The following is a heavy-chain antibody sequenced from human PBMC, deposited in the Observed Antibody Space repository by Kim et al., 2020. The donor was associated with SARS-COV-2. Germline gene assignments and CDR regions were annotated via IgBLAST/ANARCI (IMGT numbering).Heavy chain of an antibody. V-gene: IGHV3-48*03. CDR3: ARGGQLWRYYYYYGMDV. J-gene: IGHJ6*02. CDR2: ISSSGSTK. Sequence: GGSLRLSCAASGFTISSYEMNWVRQAPGKGLEWVSYISSSGSTKYYADSVKGRFTISGDNTKNSLYLQMNSLRAEDTAVYYCARGGQLWRYYYYYGMDVWGQGTTVTVSS. CDR1: GFTISSYE. D-gene: IGHD5-18*01.